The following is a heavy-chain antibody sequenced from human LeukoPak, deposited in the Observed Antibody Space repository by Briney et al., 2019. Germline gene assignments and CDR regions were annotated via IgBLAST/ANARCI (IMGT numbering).Heavy chain of an antibody. D-gene: IGHD3-10*01. CDR3: AKSGWFGETHFDY. Sequence: GGTVRLSCAASGFTFSSYGMSWVRQAPGKGLEWVSAISGSGGSTYYADSVKGRFTISRDNSKNTLYLQMNSLRAEDTAVYYCAKSGWFGETHFDYWGQGTLVTVSS. V-gene: IGHV3-23*01. CDR2: ISGSGGST. CDR1: GFTFSSYG. J-gene: IGHJ4*02.